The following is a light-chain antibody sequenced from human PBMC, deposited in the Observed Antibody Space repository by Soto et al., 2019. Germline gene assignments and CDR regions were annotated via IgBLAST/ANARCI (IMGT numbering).Light chain of an antibody. Sequence: QSVLTQPPSASGSPGQSVTISCTGTSSDVGGYNYVSWYQQHPGKAPKLMIYEVSKRPSGVPDRFSGSKSGNTASLTVSGLQAEDETDYYCSSYAGSNQGVFGGGTQLTVL. CDR3: SSYAGSNQGV. CDR2: EVS. J-gene: IGLJ3*02. CDR1: SSDVGGYNY. V-gene: IGLV2-8*01.